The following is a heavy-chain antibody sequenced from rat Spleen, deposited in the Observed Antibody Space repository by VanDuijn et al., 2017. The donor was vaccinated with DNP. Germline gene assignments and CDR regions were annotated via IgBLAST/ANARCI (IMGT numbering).Heavy chain of an antibody. J-gene: IGHJ3*01. Sequence: EVQLVESGGGLVQPGNSLKLSCAASGLTFSDYNMAWVRQAPKKGLEWVATIIYDGSRTYYRDSVKGRFTISRDNANRTLYLQMDSLRSEDTATYYCATSPGPNWFAYWGQGTLVTVSS. D-gene: IGHD1-4*01. V-gene: IGHV5S10*01. CDR3: ATSPGPNWFAY. CDR1: GLTFSDYN. CDR2: IIYDGSRT.